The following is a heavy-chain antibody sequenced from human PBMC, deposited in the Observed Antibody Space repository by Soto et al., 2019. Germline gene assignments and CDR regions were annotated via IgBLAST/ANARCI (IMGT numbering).Heavy chain of an antibody. CDR2: IYYSWST. V-gene: IGHV4-39*02. D-gene: IGHD1-26*01. CDR1: GGSISSRSYY. Sequence: SETLSLTCTVSGGSISSRSYYWGWLRQPPGKGLEWIGSIYYSWSTYYNPSLKTRVTIAVDTSKNHYSLKLSSVTSTDTAVYYCARRGNIVRASYCDYFDYWGQGTLVTVSS. J-gene: IGHJ4*02. CDR3: ARRGNIVRASYCDYFDY.